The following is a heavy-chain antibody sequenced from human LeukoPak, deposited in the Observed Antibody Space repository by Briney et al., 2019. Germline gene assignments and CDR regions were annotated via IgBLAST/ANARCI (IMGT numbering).Heavy chain of an antibody. Sequence: SETLSLTCAVYGGSLNGHYWSWIRQPPGKGLEWIGYIYYTGSTNYNPSLKSRVTISVDTSKNQFSLKLSSVTAADTAVYYCAGNVAAAGPDYFDYWGQGTLVTVSS. CDR2: IYYTGST. V-gene: IGHV4-59*11. J-gene: IGHJ4*02. D-gene: IGHD6-13*01. CDR3: AGNVAAAGPDYFDY. CDR1: GGSLNGHY.